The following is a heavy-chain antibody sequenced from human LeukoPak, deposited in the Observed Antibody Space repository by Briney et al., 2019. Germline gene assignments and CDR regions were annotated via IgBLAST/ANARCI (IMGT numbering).Heavy chain of an antibody. J-gene: IGHJ4*02. D-gene: IGHD4-23*01. CDR2: VSYDGSNK. V-gene: IGHV3-30*18. CDR3: AKLIGNSHAGDC. CDR1: GFTFSSYG. Sequence: GRSLRLSCAASGFTFSSYGMHWVRQAPGKGLEWVAVVSYDGSNKYYADSVKGRFTISRDNSKNTLYLQMNSLRAEDTAVYYCAKLIGNSHAGDCWGQGTLVTVSS.